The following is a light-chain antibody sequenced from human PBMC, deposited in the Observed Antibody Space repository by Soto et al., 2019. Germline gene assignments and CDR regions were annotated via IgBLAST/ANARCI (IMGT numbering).Light chain of an antibody. Sequence: DIQMTQSPSSLSASVGDRVTITCRPSQSSDNFLNWYQQKPGKAPNLLIYAASSLQSGVSSRFSGSGSGTDFTLTISRLQPEDSATYYCQQSYSLPYTFGQGTKVEIK. J-gene: IGKJ2*01. V-gene: IGKV1-39*01. CDR2: AAS. CDR1: QSSDNF. CDR3: QQSYSLPYT.